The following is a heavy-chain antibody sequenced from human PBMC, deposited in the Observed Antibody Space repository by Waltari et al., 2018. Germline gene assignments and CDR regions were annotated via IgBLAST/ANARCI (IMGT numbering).Heavy chain of an antibody. CDR2: LAYTGDNT. Sequence: EVQLLESGGGLVQPGGSLRLPCVASGFTFSTYAMSWVRQAPGKGLEWVSTLAYTGDNTHYADSAKGRFTISRDISKRTLYLHMNSLRAEDTAVYYCAKAHYDSSGYFSDFDYWGQGTRVTVSS. J-gene: IGHJ4*02. V-gene: IGHV3-23*01. CDR3: AKAHYDSSGYFSDFDY. CDR1: GFTFSTYA. D-gene: IGHD3-22*01.